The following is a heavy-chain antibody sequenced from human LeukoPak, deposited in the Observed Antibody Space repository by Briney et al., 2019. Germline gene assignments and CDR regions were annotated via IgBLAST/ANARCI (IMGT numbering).Heavy chain of an antibody. CDR1: GGTFSSYA. Sequence: GASVKVSCKASGGTFSSYAISWVRQAPGQGLEWMGRVIPILGIANYAQKFQGRVTITADKSTSTAYMELSSLRSEDTAVYYCAGARHSGYDSDYFDYWGQGTLVTVSS. CDR2: VIPILGIA. CDR3: AGARHSGYDSDYFDY. D-gene: IGHD5-12*01. J-gene: IGHJ4*02. V-gene: IGHV1-69*04.